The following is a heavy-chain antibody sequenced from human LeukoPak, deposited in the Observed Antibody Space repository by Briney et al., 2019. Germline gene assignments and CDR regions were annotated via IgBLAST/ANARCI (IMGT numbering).Heavy chain of an antibody. Sequence: PGESLKISCEGSGYSFTSYWIGWVRQMPGKGLEWMGIIYPGDSDTRYSPSFQGQVTISADKSISTAYLQWSSLKASDTAMYYCASSSYSSGWYGEVDYWGQGTLVTVSS. CDR2: IYPGDSDT. CDR1: GYSFTSYW. J-gene: IGHJ4*02. CDR3: ASSSYSSGWYGEVDY. D-gene: IGHD6-19*01. V-gene: IGHV5-51*01.